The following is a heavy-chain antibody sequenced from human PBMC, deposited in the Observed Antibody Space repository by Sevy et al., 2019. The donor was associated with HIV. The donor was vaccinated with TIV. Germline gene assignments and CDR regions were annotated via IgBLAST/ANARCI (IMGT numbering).Heavy chain of an antibody. Sequence: GGSLRLSCAASGFTFSSYAMSWVRQAPGKGLEWVSAISGSGGSTYYADSVKGRFTISRDNSKNTLYLQMNSLRAEDTAVYYCAKVGPMVYAIVGDFDYWGQGTLVTVSS. J-gene: IGHJ4*02. CDR2: ISGSGGST. CDR3: AKVGPMVYAIVGDFDY. CDR1: GFTFSSYA. V-gene: IGHV3-23*01. D-gene: IGHD2-8*01.